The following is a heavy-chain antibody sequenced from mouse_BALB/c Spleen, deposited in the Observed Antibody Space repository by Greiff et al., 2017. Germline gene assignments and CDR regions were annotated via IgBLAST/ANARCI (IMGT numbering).Heavy chain of an antibody. CDR3: ARTDVFDY. J-gene: IGHJ2*01. V-gene: IGHV5-17*02. CDR2: ISSGSSTI. Sequence: EVKLMESGGGLVQPGGSRKLSCAASGFTFSSFGMHWVRQAPEKGLEWVAYISSGSSTIYYADTVKGRFTISRDNPKNTLFLQMTSLRSEDTAMYYCARTDVFDYWGQGTTLTVSS. CDR1: GFTFSSFG.